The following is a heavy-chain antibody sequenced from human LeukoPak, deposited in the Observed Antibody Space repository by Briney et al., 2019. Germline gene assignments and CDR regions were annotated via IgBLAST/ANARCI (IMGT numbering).Heavy chain of an antibody. CDR3: AKGGDIVVVPAAIFVDY. Sequence: PGRSLRLSCAASGFTFSSYGMHWVRQAPGKGLEWVAVISYDGSNKYYADSVKGRFTISRDNSKNTLYLQMNSLRAEDTAVYYCAKGGDIVVVPAAIFVDYWGQGTLVTVSS. J-gene: IGHJ4*02. V-gene: IGHV3-30*18. CDR1: GFTFSSYG. D-gene: IGHD2-2*01. CDR2: ISYDGSNK.